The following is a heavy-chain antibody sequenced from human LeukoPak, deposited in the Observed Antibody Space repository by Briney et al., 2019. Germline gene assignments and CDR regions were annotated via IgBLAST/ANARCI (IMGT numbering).Heavy chain of an antibody. CDR2: INAYNGNT. CDR1: GYTFTTYG. Sequence: VDSVTVSCKASGYTFTTYGVSWVRQAPGQGLEWMGCINAYNGNTNYAQNLQGRGTMTKDTSKRTVYLELRSLRSDDTAVYYCARAPGEIVGPPDKYYFDYWGQGTLVTVSP. D-gene: IGHD1-26*01. CDR3: ARAPGEIVGPPDKYYFDY. V-gene: IGHV1-18*01. J-gene: IGHJ4*02.